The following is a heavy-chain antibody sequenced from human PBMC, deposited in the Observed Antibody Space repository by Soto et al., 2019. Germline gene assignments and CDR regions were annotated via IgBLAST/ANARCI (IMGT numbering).Heavy chain of an antibody. V-gene: IGHV4-31*03. CDR1: GGSISSGGYY. J-gene: IGHJ4*02. D-gene: IGHD4-17*01. Sequence: SETLSLTCTVSGGSISSGGYYWSWIRQHPGKGLEWIGYIYYSGSTYYNPSLKSRVTISVDTSKNQFSLKLSSVTAADTAVYYCARTLYGDLDRGNLPTYFDYWGQGTLVTVSS. CDR2: IYYSGST. CDR3: ARTLYGDLDRGNLPTYFDY.